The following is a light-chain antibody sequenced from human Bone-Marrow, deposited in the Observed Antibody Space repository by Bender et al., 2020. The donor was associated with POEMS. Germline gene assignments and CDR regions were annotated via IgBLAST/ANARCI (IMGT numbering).Light chain of an antibody. CDR1: SGNIASNY. V-gene: IGLV6-57*04. CDR2: EDD. CDR3: QSFDTTDQGV. Sequence: NFMLTQPHSVSESPGKTITISCTRSSGNIASNYVQWYQQRPGSAPTTVIYEDDQRPSGVPDRFSGSIDSSSNSASLTLSGLKTEDEADYYCQSFDTTDQGVFGGGTKLTVL. J-gene: IGLJ3*02.